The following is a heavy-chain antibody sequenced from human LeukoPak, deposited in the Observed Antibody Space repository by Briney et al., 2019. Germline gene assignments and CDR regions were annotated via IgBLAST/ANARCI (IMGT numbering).Heavy chain of an antibody. CDR3: ARGLVEMATIYFDY. CDR2: IYSDGSI. CDR1: GFTVSSNY. D-gene: IGHD5-24*01. Sequence: GGSLRLSCAASGFTVSSNYMSWVRQAPGKGLEWVSVIYSDGSIYYADSVRGRFTISRDNSRNTLYLQMNNLRAEDTAVYYCARGLVEMATIYFDYWGQGTLVTVSS. V-gene: IGHV3-53*01. J-gene: IGHJ4*02.